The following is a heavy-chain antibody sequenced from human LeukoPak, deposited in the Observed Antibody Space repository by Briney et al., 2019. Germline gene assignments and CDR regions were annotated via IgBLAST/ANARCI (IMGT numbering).Heavy chain of an antibody. CDR3: ARSRAETVPVWGWYRHHDAFDI. V-gene: IGHV5-51*01. Sequence: GESLKISCKGSGYSFTNYWIGWVRQMPGKGLEWMGIIYPGDSDTTYKPTFQGQVTISADKSISTAYLQWSSLKASDTAMYYCARSRAETVPVWGWYRHHDAFDIWGQGTMVTVSS. J-gene: IGHJ3*02. CDR2: IYPGDSDT. CDR1: GYSFTNYW. D-gene: IGHD3-16*02.